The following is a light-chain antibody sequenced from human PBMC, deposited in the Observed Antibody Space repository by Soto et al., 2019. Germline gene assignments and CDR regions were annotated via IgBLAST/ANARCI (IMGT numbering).Light chain of an antibody. V-gene: IGKV1-5*03. Sequence: DIQMTQSPSTLSASVGDRVTITCRASQSISSWLTWYQQRLGKAPKLLIYKASNLESGVPSRFSGSGSGTELTLTIISLHPDDFATYYCQQYYTYPWTFGPGTKVDIK. J-gene: IGKJ1*01. CDR3: QQYYTYPWT. CDR2: KAS. CDR1: QSISSW.